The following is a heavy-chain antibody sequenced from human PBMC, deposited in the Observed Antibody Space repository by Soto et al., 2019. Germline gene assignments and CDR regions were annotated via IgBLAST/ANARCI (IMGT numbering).Heavy chain of an antibody. Sequence: EVQLVESGGGLVQPGRSLRLSCAASGFTFDDYAMHWVRQAPGRGLEWVSGISWNSGSIDYADSVKGRFTISRDNAKNSLYLQMNSLRGEDTALYYCAKAIFEEYYYYGMDVWGQGTTVTVSS. CDR2: ISWNSGSI. J-gene: IGHJ6*02. D-gene: IGHD3-3*01. CDR3: AKAIFEEYYYYGMDV. CDR1: GFTFDDYA. V-gene: IGHV3-9*01.